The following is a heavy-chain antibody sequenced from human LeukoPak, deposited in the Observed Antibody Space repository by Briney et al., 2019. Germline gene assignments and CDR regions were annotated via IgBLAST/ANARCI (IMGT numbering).Heavy chain of an antibody. J-gene: IGHJ5*02. D-gene: IGHD3-10*01. CDR2: IFHSGRT. CDR3: ARGGYYGLGNDFRFDP. Sequence: SETLSLTCNVSGYSISSGYYWGWIRQAPEKGLEWIGSIFHSGRTYYNPSLKSRVTISVDTSKNQFSLKLSSVTAADTAVYYCARGGYYGLGNDFRFDPWGQGTLVTVSS. V-gene: IGHV4-38-2*02. CDR1: GYSISSGYY.